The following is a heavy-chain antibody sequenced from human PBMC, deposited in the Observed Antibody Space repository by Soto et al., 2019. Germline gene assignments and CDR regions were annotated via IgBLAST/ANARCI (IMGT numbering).Heavy chain of an antibody. CDR1: GGTFSSYT. CDR2: IIPTLGIA. Sequence: QVQLVQSGAEVKKPGSSVKVSCKASGGTFSSYTISWVRQAPGQGLEWMGRIIPTLGIANYAQKFQGRVTITADKSTSTAYRELSSLRSEDTAVYYCARGGNDYGDYSVWFDPWGQGTLVTVSS. J-gene: IGHJ5*02. CDR3: ARGGNDYGDYSVWFDP. V-gene: IGHV1-69*02. D-gene: IGHD4-17*01.